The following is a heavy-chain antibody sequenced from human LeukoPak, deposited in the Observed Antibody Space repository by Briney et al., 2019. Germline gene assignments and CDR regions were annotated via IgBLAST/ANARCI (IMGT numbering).Heavy chain of an antibody. D-gene: IGHD6-19*01. V-gene: IGHV3-30*18. CDR3: VKDFLTVAGTVV. J-gene: IGHJ4*02. CDR1: GFTFSSYG. Sequence: QPGRSLRLSCAASGFTFSSYGMHWVRQAPGKGLEWVAVISYDGSNKYYADSVKGRFTISRDNSKNTLYLQMNSLRAEDTAVYYCVKDFLTVAGTVVWGQGTLVAVSS. CDR2: ISYDGSNK.